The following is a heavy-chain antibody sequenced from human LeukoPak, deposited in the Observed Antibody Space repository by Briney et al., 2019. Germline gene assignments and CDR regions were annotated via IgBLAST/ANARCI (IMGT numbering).Heavy chain of an antibody. V-gene: IGHV4-59*01. CDR2: IYYSGST. D-gene: IGHD3-10*01. Sequence: SETLSLTCTVSGGSISSYYWSWIRQPPGKGLGWIGYIYYSGSTNYNPSLKSRVTISVDTSKNQFSLKLSSVTAADTAVYYCARSFGYFDLWGRGTLVTVSS. CDR1: GGSISSYY. J-gene: IGHJ2*01. CDR3: ARSFGYFDL.